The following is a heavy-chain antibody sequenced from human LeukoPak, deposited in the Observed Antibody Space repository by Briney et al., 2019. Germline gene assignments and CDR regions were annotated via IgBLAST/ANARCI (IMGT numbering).Heavy chain of an antibody. J-gene: IGHJ4*02. CDR3: ATTEFLDH. CDR1: GFTFSSYG. V-gene: IGHV3-33*01. D-gene: IGHD3-10*01. Sequence: GGSLRLSCAASGFTFSSYGMHWVRQAPGKGLEWVAVIWYGGSNKYYADSVKGRFTISRDNSKNTLYLQMNSLRVEDTAVYYCATTEFLDHWGQGTLVTVSS. CDR2: IWYGGSNK.